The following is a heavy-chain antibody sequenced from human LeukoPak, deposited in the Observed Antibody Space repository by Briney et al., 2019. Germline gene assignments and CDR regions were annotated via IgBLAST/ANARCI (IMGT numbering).Heavy chain of an antibody. J-gene: IGHJ4*02. V-gene: IGHV3-23*01. CDR3: AHEKRDLYGDLQPTQFDY. Sequence: GGSRRLSCAASGFTFSSYSMSWVRQAPGRVLEWVSAISGRGGRTYYTGSVKGRFTISRDNSKNTLYLQMNSLRAEDTAVYYCAHEKRDLYGDLQPTQFDYWGQGTLVTVSS. CDR1: GFTFSSYS. CDR2: ISGRGGRT. D-gene: IGHD4-17*01.